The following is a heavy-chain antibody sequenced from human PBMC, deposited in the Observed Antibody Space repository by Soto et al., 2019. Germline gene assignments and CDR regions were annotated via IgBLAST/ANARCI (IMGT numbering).Heavy chain of an antibody. V-gene: IGHV3-74*03. CDR3: AKLPWEGAQS. CDR2: IGPDVTDI. CDR1: GFTFGNFW. J-gene: IGHJ5*02. Sequence: PGGSLRLSCSDSGFTFGNFWIHWVRQAPGKGLEWVSHIGPDVTDIVYADSVKGRFIISRDNARNTVYLQMNSLEAEDTAVYYCAKLPWEGAQSWGQGTLVTVSS. D-gene: IGHD1-26*01.